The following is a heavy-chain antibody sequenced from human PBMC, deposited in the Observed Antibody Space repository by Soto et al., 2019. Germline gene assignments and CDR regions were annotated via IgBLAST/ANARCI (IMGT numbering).Heavy chain of an antibody. D-gene: IGHD1-7*01. V-gene: IGHV3-33*01. CDR3: ARDRSGENWNYPSYYFDY. J-gene: IGHJ4*02. CDR1: GFTFSSYG. CDR2: IWYDGSNK. Sequence: GGSLRLSCAASGFTFSSYGMHWVRQAPGKGLEWVAVIWYDGSNKYYADSVKGRFTISRDNSKNTLYLQMNSLRAEDTAVYYCARDRSGENWNYPSYYFDYWGQGTLVTVSS.